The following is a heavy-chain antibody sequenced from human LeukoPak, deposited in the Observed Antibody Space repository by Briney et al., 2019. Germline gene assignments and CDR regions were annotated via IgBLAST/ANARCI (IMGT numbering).Heavy chain of an antibody. CDR1: GFTFSSYG. V-gene: IGHV3-30*03. CDR3: ARVVGSTMRAPFDF. J-gene: IGHJ4*02. Sequence: PGGSLRLSCAASGFTFSSYGMHWVRQAPGKGLEWVAVISYDGNKKFYADSVKGRFTISRDSSKNTLDLQMNSLREEDTAVYYCARVVGSTMRAPFDFWGQGMLVTVSS. CDR2: ISYDGNKK. D-gene: IGHD1-26*01.